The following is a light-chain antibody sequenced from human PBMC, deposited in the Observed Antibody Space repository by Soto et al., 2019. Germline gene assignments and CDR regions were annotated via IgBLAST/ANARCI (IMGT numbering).Light chain of an antibody. CDR3: QQRYRTPPIT. CDR2: AAS. Sequence: DIQMTQSPSSLSASAWERVTITCRASQSISSYLNGYQQKPGEAPTLLIYAASCLRSGGPPSSSGSGSGTDFSLPISSLQAQDFATYYCQQRYRTPPITFGQGTRLEIK. V-gene: IGKV1-39*01. J-gene: IGKJ5*01. CDR1: QSISSY.